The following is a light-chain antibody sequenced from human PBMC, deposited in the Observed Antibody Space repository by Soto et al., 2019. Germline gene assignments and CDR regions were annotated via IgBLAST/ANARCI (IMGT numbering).Light chain of an antibody. CDR1: SSDVGSYNY. J-gene: IGLJ1*01. CDR2: EVS. Sequence: QSVLTQPASVSGSPGQSITISCTGTSSDVGSYNYVSWYQLHPGKAPKLMIYEVSNRPSGVSNRFSGSKSGDTASLTISGLQSEDEADYYCAAWDDILNGYVFGVGTKVTVL. V-gene: IGLV2-14*01. CDR3: AAWDDILNGYV.